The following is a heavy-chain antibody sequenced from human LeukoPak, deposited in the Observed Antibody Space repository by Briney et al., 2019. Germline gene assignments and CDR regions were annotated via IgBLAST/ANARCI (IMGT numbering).Heavy chain of an antibody. V-gene: IGHV3-23*01. Sequence: GGSLRLSCVASGFTFSSHAMSWVRQTPGKGLEWVSGISGSGGSTYYADSVKGRFTISRDNSKNTLYLQMNSLTDEDTAVYYCAKKWGVGTTTLDYFDYWGQGTLVTVSS. CDR1: GFTFSSHA. CDR3: AKKWGVGTTTLDYFDY. D-gene: IGHD1-26*01. J-gene: IGHJ4*02. CDR2: ISGSGGST.